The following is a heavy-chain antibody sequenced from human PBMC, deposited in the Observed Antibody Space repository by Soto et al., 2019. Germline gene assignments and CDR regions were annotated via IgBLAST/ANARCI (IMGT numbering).Heavy chain of an antibody. Sequence: GGSLRLSCAASGFTFSSYAMSWVRQAPGKGLEWVSAISGSGGSTYYADSMKGRFTISRDNSKNTLYLQMNSLRAEDTAVYYCANSPPDHVVVPAANFDYWGQGTLVTVSS. CDR1: GFTFSSYA. V-gene: IGHV3-23*01. D-gene: IGHD2-2*01. CDR3: ANSPPDHVVVPAANFDY. CDR2: ISGSGGST. J-gene: IGHJ4*02.